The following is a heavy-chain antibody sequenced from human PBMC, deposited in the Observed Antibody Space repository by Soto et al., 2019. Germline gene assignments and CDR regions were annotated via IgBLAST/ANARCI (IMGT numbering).Heavy chain of an antibody. D-gene: IGHD3-3*01. CDR3: ARGEWLLSDVWGYYYYYGMDV. V-gene: IGHV4-34*01. J-gene: IGHJ6*02. Sequence: SETLSLTCAVYGGSFSGYYWSWIRQPPGKGLEWIGEINHSGSTNYNPSLKSRVTISVDTSKNQFSLKLSSVTAADTAVYYCARGEWLLSDVWGYYYYYGMDVWGQGTTVTVSS. CDR2: INHSGST. CDR1: GGSFSGYY.